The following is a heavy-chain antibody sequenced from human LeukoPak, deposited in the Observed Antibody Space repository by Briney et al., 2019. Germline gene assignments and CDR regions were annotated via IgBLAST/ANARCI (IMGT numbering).Heavy chain of an antibody. Sequence: SETLSLTCIVAGGSISSHYWSWIRQPAGKGLEWIGRIYTSGSTNYNPSLKNTVTTSVDTSRNQFSLKLSSVTAANTAVYYCASDSAIAVAGDYWSTPYYFDYWGQGTLVTVSP. D-gene: IGHD6-19*01. CDR2: IYTSGST. J-gene: IGHJ4*02. CDR3: ASDSAIAVAGDYWSTPYYFDY. V-gene: IGHV4-4*07. CDR1: GGSISSHY.